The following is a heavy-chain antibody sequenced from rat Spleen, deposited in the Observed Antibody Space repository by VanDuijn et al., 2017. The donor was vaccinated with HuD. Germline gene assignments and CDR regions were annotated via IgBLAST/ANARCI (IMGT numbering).Heavy chain of an antibody. CDR3: GRDPAFYGYIDY. CDR1: GLSLTSNS. Sequence: QVELKESGPGLVQPSQTLSLTCTVSGLSLTSNSVSWVRQPPGKGLEWMGAIWSGGSTDYNSDLKSRLSFSRDTSKSQVFLNMNSLQAEDTATYYCGRDPAFYGYIDYWGQGVMVTVSS. V-gene: IGHV2-15*01. D-gene: IGHD1-11*01. CDR2: IWSGGST. J-gene: IGHJ2*01.